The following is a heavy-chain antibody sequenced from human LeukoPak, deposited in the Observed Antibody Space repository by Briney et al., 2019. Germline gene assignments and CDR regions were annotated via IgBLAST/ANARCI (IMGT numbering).Heavy chain of an antibody. D-gene: IGHD6-13*01. Sequence: LGASVKVSCKASGYTFTGYYMHLVRQAPGQGLEWMGWINPNSGGTNYAQKFQGRVTMTRDTSISTAYMELSRLRSDDTAVYYCARASSSSWYRWDHFDYWGQETLVTVSS. J-gene: IGHJ4*02. V-gene: IGHV1-2*03. CDR3: ARASSSSWYRWDHFDY. CDR1: GYTFTGYY. CDR2: INPNSGGT.